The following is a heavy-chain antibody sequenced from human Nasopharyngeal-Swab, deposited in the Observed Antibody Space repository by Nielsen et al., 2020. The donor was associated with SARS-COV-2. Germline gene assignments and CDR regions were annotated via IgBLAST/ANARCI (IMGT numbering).Heavy chain of an antibody. CDR1: GYSFTSYW. J-gene: IGHJ5*02. Sequence: KASCKGSGYSFTSYWISWVRQMPGKGLEWMGRIDPSDSYTNYSPSFQGHVTISADKSISTAYLQWSSLKASDTAMYYCARHQPTIAVDWFDPWGQGTLVTVSS. CDR3: ARHQPTIAVDWFDP. D-gene: IGHD6-19*01. CDR2: IDPSDSYT. V-gene: IGHV5-10-1*01.